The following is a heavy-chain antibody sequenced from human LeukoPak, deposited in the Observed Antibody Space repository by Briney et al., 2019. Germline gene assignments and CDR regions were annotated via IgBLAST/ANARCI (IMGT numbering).Heavy chain of an antibody. D-gene: IGHD2-2*03. CDR2: IYPGDSET. CDR3: ARQRGYRMTKDGFDV. CDR1: GYSFSDYW. Sequence: GESLKISCKASGYSFSDYWIGWVRHMPGKGLEWMTTIYPGDSETRYSPSLQGQVTISADKSINTVYLQWNSLKASDTAMYYCARQRGYRMTKDGFDVWGQGTMITVSS. J-gene: IGHJ3*01. V-gene: IGHV5-51*01.